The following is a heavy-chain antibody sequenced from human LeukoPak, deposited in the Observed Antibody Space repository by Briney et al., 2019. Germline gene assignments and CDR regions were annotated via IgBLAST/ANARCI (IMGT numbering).Heavy chain of an antibody. J-gene: IGHJ5*02. CDR3: ARRWDNYGHLHVFLP. CDR2: ISHSGST. Sequence: SETLSLTCSVSGGSINSHQWAWIRQPPGKGLEWIAYISHSGSTYYNSSLKSRVTISVDTSKNQFSLRLTSVTAADTAVYFCARRWDNYGHLHVFLPWGPGTRVSV. CDR1: GGSINSHQ. D-gene: IGHD1-26*01. V-gene: IGHV4-59*11.